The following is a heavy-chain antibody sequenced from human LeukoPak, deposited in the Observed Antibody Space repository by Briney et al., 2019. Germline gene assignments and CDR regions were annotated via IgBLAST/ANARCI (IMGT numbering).Heavy chain of an antibody. CDR3: ARGKLELDY. D-gene: IGHD1-7*01. V-gene: IGHV1-18*01. Sequence: VASVKVSCKPSGYDFTTFGISWVRQAPGQGLEWMGWITAYNGNTNYAQKLQGRVTMTTDTSTSTAYTELRSLISDDTAVYYCARGKLELDYWGQGTPVTVSS. CDR1: GYDFTTFG. J-gene: IGHJ4*02. CDR2: ITAYNGNT.